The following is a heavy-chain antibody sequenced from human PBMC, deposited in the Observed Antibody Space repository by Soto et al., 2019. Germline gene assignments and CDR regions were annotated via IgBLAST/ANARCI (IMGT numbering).Heavy chain of an antibody. Sequence: PGGSLRLSCAASGFTFSSYGMHWVRQAPGKGLEWVAVIWYDGSNKYYADSVKGRFTISRDNSKNTLYLQMNSLRAEDTAVYYRAREQPGIAAAVDYWGQGTLVTVSS. CDR3: AREQPGIAAAVDY. D-gene: IGHD6-13*01. CDR2: IWYDGSNK. CDR1: GFTFSSYG. V-gene: IGHV3-33*01. J-gene: IGHJ4*02.